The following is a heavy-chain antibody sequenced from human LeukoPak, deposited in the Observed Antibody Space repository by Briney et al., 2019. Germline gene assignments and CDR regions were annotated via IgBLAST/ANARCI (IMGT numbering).Heavy chain of an antibody. CDR3: ARGYYDFWSGYYTVGYYYYGMDV. Sequence: SETLSLTCTVSGGSISSGDYYWSWIRQPPGKGLEWIGYIYYSGSTYYNPSLKSRVTISVDTSKNQFSLKLSSVTAADTAVYYCARGYYDFWSGYYTVGYYYYGMDVWGQGTTVTVPS. CDR2: IYYSGST. D-gene: IGHD3-3*01. V-gene: IGHV4-30-4*01. J-gene: IGHJ6*02. CDR1: GGSISSGDYY.